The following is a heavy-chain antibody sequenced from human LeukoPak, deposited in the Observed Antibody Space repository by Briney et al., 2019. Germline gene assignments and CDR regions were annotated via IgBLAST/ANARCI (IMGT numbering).Heavy chain of an antibody. Sequence: GGSLRLSCAASGFSFSTYDMHWVRQAPGKGLEWVAVISYDGSNKYYADSVKGRFTISRDNSKNTVYLQMNSLRAEDTAVYYCAKDREGTTFDNWGQGTLVTVSS. V-gene: IGHV3-30*18. CDR2: ISYDGSNK. CDR1: GFSFSTYD. CDR3: AKDREGTTFDN. J-gene: IGHJ4*02. D-gene: IGHD1-7*01.